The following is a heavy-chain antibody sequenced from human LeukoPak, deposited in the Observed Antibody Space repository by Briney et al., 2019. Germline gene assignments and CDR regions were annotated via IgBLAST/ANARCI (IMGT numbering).Heavy chain of an antibody. D-gene: IGHD3-10*01. CDR2: VRYDGSSQ. CDR3: ARGLTNYFGSGSYNI. Sequence: GSLRLSCVASGFSLSRFGMHWVRQAPGKGLEWVSFVRYDGSSQHYADSVKGRFTISRDNSKNTLYLQMNSLRVEDTAVYYCARGLTNYFGSGSYNIWGQGTLVTVSS. CDR1: GFSLSRFG. J-gene: IGHJ4*02. V-gene: IGHV3-30*02.